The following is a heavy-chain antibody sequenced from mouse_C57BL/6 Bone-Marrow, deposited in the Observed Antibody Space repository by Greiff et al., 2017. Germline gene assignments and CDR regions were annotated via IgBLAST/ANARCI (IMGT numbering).Heavy chain of an antibody. CDR2: INPNYGTT. CDR1: GYSFTDYN. CDR3: ARGRVYYDYDGTMDY. J-gene: IGHJ4*01. D-gene: IGHD2-4*01. V-gene: IGHV1-39*01. Sequence: VQLKESGPELVKPGASVKISCKASGYSFTDYNMNWVKQSNGKSLEWIGVINPNYGTTSYNQKFKGKATLTLDQSSSTAYMQLNSLTSEDSAVYYCARGRVYYDYDGTMDYWDQGTSVTVSS.